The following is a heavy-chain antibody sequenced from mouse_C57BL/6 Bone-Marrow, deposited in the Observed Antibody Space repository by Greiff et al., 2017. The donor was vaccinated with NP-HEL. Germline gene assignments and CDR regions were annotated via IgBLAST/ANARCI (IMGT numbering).Heavy chain of an antibody. CDR1: GFTFSSYG. Sequence: EVMLVESGGDLVKPGGSLKLSCAASGFTFSSYGMSWVRQTPDKRLEWVATISSGGSYTYYPDSVKGRFTISRDNAKNTLYLQMSSLKSEDTAMYYCALNSLGFAYWGQGTLVTVSA. CDR2: ISSGGSYT. D-gene: IGHD3-1*01. CDR3: ALNSLGFAY. V-gene: IGHV5-6*01. J-gene: IGHJ3*01.